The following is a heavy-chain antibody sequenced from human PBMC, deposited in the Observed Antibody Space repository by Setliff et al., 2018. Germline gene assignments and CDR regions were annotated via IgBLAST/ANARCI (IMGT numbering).Heavy chain of an antibody. Sequence: SETLSLTCNVSGDSIGNYYWGWLRQSPGRGLEWIGYVDHSDYANYNPSLKRRVTISVDTSKNQFSLRLSLVTAADTATYYCARQKEYSGRSCFQHWGQGIPVTVSS. V-gene: IGHV4-59*08. CDR1: GDSIGNYY. J-gene: IGHJ1*01. D-gene: IGHD1-26*01. CDR3: ARQKEYSGRSCFQH. CDR2: VDHSDYA.